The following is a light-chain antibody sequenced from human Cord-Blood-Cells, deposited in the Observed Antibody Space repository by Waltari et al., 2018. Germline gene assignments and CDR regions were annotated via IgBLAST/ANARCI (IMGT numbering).Light chain of an antibody. Sequence: EIVLTQSPATLSLSPGERATLSCRASQSVSSYLAWYQQKPDQAPRLLIYDASNRATGSPARFSGSGSGTDFTLTISSLEPEDFAVYYCQQRSNWPITFGQGTRLEIK. CDR3: QQRSNWPIT. CDR1: QSVSSY. J-gene: IGKJ5*01. CDR2: DAS. V-gene: IGKV3-11*01.